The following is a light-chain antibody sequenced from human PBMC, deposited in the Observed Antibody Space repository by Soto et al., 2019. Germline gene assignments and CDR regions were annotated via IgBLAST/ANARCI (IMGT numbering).Light chain of an antibody. Sequence: EIVMTQSPATLSVSTGERATLSCRASQSVGSNLGWYQQKPGQAPRLLISGASTRATGIPARFSVSGSGTEFTLTISILQSEDFAIYFCQQYNNLPPDRTFGQWTKMEIK. CDR2: GAS. CDR1: QSVGSN. V-gene: IGKV3-15*01. J-gene: IGKJ1*01. CDR3: QQYNNLPPDRT.